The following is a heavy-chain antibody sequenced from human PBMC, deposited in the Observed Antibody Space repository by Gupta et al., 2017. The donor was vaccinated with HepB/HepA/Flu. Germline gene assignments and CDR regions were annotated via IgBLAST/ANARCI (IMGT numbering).Heavy chain of an antibody. CDR1: GYTFTNFY. Sequence: QVQLVQSGAEVKKPGASVKVSCKASGYTFTNFYIHWVRQAPGQGLEWMGMINPSGGSTSYAQKFQGRVTMTRDTSTSTVYMELSSLRSEDTAVYYCARVMSHNWFDPWGQGTLVTVSS. CDR2: INPSGGST. D-gene: IGHD2-8*01. V-gene: IGHV1-46*01. J-gene: IGHJ5*02. CDR3: ARVMSHNWFDP.